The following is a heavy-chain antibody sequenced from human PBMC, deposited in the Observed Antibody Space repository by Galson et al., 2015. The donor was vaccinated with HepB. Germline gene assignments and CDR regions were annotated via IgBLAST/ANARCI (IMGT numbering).Heavy chain of an antibody. CDR1: GGTFSSYA. CDR2: IIPILGIA. CDR3: ARDKWFGELSHYGMDV. D-gene: IGHD3-10*01. J-gene: IGHJ6*02. V-gene: IGHV1-69*04. Sequence: SVKVSCKASGGTFSSYAISWVRQAPGQGLEWMGRIIPILGIANYAHKFQGRVTITADKSTSTAYMELSSLRAEDTAVYYCARDKWFGELSHYGMDVWGQGTTVTVSS.